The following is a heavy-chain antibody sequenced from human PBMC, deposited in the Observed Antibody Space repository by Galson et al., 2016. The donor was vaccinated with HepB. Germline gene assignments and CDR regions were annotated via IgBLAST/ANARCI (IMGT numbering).Heavy chain of an antibody. CDR2: VNWDSGTR. CDR3: ARGNSVWFESAFDI. CDR1: GFTFHDHA. J-gene: IGHJ3*02. D-gene: IGHD6-19*01. V-gene: IGHV3-9*01. Sequence: SLRLSCAASGFTFHDHAMNWVRQSPGKGLEWVSGVNWDSGTRGYAGSVKGRFSISRDNDKNSLYLQMNSLRTEDTAVYYCARGNSVWFESAFDIWGQGTMVTVSS.